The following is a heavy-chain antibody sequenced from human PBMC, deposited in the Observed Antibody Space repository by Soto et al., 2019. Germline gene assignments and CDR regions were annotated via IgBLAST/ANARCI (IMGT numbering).Heavy chain of an antibody. V-gene: IGHV3-13*01. D-gene: IGHD6-25*01. CDR3: ARGGVSGPPNYYYGMDV. J-gene: IGHJ6*02. Sequence: GGSLRLSCAASGFTFSSYDMHWVRQATGKGLEWFSAIGTAGDTYYPGSVKGRFTISRENAKNSLYLQMNSLRAGGTAVYYCARGGVSGPPNYYYGMDVWGQGTTVTVS. CDR2: IGTAGDT. CDR1: GFTFSSYD.